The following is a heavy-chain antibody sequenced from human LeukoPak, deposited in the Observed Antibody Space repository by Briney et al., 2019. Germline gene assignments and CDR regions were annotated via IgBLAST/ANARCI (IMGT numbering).Heavy chain of an antibody. CDR1: GGSISSGGYS. Sequence: SETLSLTCAVSGGSISSGGYSWSWIRQPPGKGLEWIGYIYHSRSTYYDPSLKSRVTISVDRSKNQFSLKLSSVTAADTAVYYCARAGGKWLLGHYFDYWGQGTLVTVPS. CDR2: IYHSRST. V-gene: IGHV4-30-2*01. J-gene: IGHJ4*02. D-gene: IGHD3-22*01. CDR3: ARAGGKWLLGHYFDY.